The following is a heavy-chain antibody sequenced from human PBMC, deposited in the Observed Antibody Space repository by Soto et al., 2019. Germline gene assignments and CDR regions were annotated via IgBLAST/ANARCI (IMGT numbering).Heavy chain of an antibody. Sequence: EVQLLESGGGLAQPGGSLRLSCAASGFTFNTYAMNWVRQAPGKGLEWVASISGSGGTTYHADSVKGRFTVSRDTSKNTLFLQMNSLSAEDTAVYYCAKGFIVVVTAIRPDDNFDVWGQGTMVTVSS. CDR3: AKGFIVVVTAIRPDDNFDV. CDR2: ISGSGGTT. J-gene: IGHJ3*01. CDR1: GFTFNTYA. V-gene: IGHV3-23*01. D-gene: IGHD2-21*02.